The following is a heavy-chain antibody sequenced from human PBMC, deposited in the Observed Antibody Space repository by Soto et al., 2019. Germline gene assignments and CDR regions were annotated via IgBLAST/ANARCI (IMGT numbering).Heavy chain of an antibody. J-gene: IGHJ6*02. CDR3: ARDNILGILYGGMDV. V-gene: IGHV4-30-4*08. D-gene: IGHD3-3*01. CDR2: IYHSGST. Sequence: PSETLSLTCTVSGVSISSGGYYWGWIRQHPGKGLEWIGYIYHSGSTYYNPSLKSRVTISVDTSKNHYSLKLSSVTAADTAVYYCARDNILGILYGGMDVWGQGTTVTVSS. CDR1: GVSISSGGYY.